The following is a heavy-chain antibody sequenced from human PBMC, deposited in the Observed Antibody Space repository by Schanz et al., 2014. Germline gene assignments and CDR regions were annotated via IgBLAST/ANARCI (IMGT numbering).Heavy chain of an antibody. V-gene: IGHV1-69*02. D-gene: IGHD4-17*01. J-gene: IGHJ4*02. CDR2: IIPILGIA. CDR3: ARGYGDSPTDV. Sequence: QVQLVQSGAEVKKPGSSMKVSCTASGGTFNSYTINWLRQAPGQGLEWMGRIIPILGIANYAQKFQGRVTMTADRSTSTAYMELSSLRSEDTAVYYCARGYGDSPTDVWGQGTLVTVSS. CDR1: GGTFNSYT.